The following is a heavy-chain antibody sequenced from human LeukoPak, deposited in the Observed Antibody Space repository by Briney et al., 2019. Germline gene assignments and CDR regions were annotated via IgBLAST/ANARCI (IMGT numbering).Heavy chain of an antibody. CDR3: ARLIWGDYYDSSGYGAFDI. CDR1: GGSISSYY. D-gene: IGHD3-22*01. V-gene: IGHV4-59*08. J-gene: IGHJ3*02. CDR2: IYSTGST. Sequence: PSETLSLTCTVSGGSISSYYWNWIRQLPGMGLEWIGYIYSTGSTNYNPSLKSRVTISVDTSKNQFSLKLSSVTAADTAVYYCARLIWGDYYDSSGYGAFDIWGQGTMVTVSS.